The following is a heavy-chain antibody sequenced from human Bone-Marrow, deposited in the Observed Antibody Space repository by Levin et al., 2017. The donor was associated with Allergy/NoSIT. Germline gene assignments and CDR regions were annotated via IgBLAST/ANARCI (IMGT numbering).Heavy chain of an antibody. CDR1: GGSISSGDYY. Sequence: PSETLSLTCTVSGGSISSGDYYWSWIRQPPGKGLEWIGYIFYSGSTYYNPSLKSRVSISLDTSKNQFSLKLSSVTAADTAVYYCARGWGYYASGSYYNWFDPWGQGTLVTVSS. D-gene: IGHD3-10*01. CDR2: IFYSGST. V-gene: IGHV4-30-4*01. CDR3: ARGWGYYASGSYYNWFDP. J-gene: IGHJ5*02.